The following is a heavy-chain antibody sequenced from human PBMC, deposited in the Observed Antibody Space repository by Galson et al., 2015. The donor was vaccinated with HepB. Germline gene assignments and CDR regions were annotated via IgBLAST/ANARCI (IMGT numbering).Heavy chain of an antibody. D-gene: IGHD1-7*01. CDR1: GFTFDDYA. CDR3: AKAVSITGTTRGPGDAFDI. J-gene: IGHJ3*02. CDR2: ISWNSGSI. V-gene: IGHV3-9*01. Sequence: SLRLSCAASGFTFDDYAMHWVRQAPGKGLEWVSGISWNSGSIGYADSVKGRFTISRDNAKNSLYLQMNSLRAEDTALYYCAKAVSITGTTRGPGDAFDIWGQGTMVTVSS.